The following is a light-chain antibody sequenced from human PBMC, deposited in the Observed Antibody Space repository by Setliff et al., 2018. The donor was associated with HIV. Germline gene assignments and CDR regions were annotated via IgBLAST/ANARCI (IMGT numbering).Light chain of an antibody. Sequence: QSALTQPPSVSGSPGQSITISCTGTSSDIGGYSHVSWYQQHPGKVPKLIIYEVSNRPSGVSNRFSGSKSGNTASLTISGLQAEDEADYYCSSYAITNTLPFGTGTKVTVL. J-gene: IGLJ1*01. CDR1: SSDIGGYSH. CDR3: SSYAITNTLP. V-gene: IGLV2-14*01. CDR2: EVS.